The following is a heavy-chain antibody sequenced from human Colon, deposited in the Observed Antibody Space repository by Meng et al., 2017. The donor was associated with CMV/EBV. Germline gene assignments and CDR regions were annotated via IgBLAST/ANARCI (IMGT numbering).Heavy chain of an antibody. CDR3: ARCPMVRGGCAFDP. J-gene: IGHJ5*02. Sequence: ASGYTFTAYYMHWVLQAPGQGLEWMGRINPNSGATNSAQKFQGRVTMTRDTSISTAYMKLSSLRSDDTAVYYCARCPMVRGGCAFDPWGQGTLVTV. V-gene: IGHV1-2*06. D-gene: IGHD3-10*01. CDR1: GYTFTAYY. CDR2: INPNSGAT.